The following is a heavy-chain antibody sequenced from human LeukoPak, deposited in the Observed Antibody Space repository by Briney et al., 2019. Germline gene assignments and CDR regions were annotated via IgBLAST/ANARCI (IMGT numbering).Heavy chain of an antibody. CDR3: ARGSYYDSSGYYLGLSY. CDR1: GYTFTSYD. CDR2: MNPNSGNT. D-gene: IGHD3-22*01. Sequence: ASVKVSCKASGYTFTSYDINWVRQATGQGLEWMGWMNPNSGNTGYEQKFQGRVTMTRNTSISTAYMELSSLRSEDTAVYYCARGSYYDSSGYYLGLSYWGQGTLVTVSS. J-gene: IGHJ4*02. V-gene: IGHV1-8*01.